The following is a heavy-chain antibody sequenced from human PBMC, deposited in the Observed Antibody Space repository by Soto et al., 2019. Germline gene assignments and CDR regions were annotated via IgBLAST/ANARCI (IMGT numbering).Heavy chain of an antibody. J-gene: IGHJ5*02. CDR2: INHSGST. V-gene: IGHV4-34*01. CDR3: ARSSWWGNWFDP. D-gene: IGHD2-8*02. CDR1: GGSFSGYY. Sequence: QVQLQQWGAGLLKPSETLPLTCAVYGGSFSGYYWSWIRQPPGKGLEWIGEINHSGSTNYNPSLKSRVTISVDTSKNQFSLKLSSVTAADTAVYYCARSSWWGNWFDPWGQGTLVTVSS.